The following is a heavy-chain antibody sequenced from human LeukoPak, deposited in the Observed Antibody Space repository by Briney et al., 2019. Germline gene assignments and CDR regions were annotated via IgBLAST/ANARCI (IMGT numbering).Heavy chain of an antibody. CDR1: GYTFTSYG. CDR3: ARSPAPRGCYFDY. V-gene: IGHV1-18*01. CDR2: ISAYNGNT. D-gene: IGHD2-2*01. Sequence: ASVKVSCKASGYTFTSYGISWVRQAPGQGLEWKGWISAYNGNTNYAQKFQGRVTITADKSTSTAYMELSSLRSEDTAVYYCARSPAPRGCYFDYWGQGTLVTVSS. J-gene: IGHJ4*02.